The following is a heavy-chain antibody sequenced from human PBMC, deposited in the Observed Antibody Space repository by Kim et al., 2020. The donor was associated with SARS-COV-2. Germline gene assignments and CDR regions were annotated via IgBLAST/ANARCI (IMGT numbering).Heavy chain of an antibody. CDR1: GYTFTSYA. J-gene: IGHJ6*02. V-gene: IGHV1-3*01. Sequence: ASVKVSCKASGYTFTSYAMHWVRQAPGQRLEWMGWINAGNGNTKYSQKFQGRVTITRDTSASTAYMELSSLRSEDTAVYYCASPSGYCSSTSCYTVYYYYGMDVWGQGTTVTVSS. D-gene: IGHD2-2*02. CDR3: ASPSGYCSSTSCYTVYYYYGMDV. CDR2: INAGNGNT.